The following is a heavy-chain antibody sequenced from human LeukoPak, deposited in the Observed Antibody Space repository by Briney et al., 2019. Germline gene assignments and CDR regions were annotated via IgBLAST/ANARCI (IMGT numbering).Heavy chain of an antibody. CDR1: GFTVSSNY. J-gene: IGHJ5*02. CDR2: IYSGGST. CDR3: ARDRRNYDILTGGRWFDP. V-gene: IGHV3-66*01. D-gene: IGHD3-9*01. Sequence: GGSLRLSCAASGFTVSSNYMSWVRQAPAKGLEWVSVIYSGGSTYYADSVKGRFTISRDNSKNTLYLQMNSLRAEDTAVYYCARDRRNYDILTGGRWFDPWGQGTLITVSS.